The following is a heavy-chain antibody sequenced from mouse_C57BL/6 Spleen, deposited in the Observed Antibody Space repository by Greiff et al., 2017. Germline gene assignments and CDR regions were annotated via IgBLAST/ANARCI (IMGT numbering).Heavy chain of an antibody. V-gene: IGHV5-15*04. CDR1: GFTFSDYG. D-gene: IGHD4-1*01. Sequence: EVMLVESGGGLVQPGGSLKLSCAASGFTFSDYGMAWVRQAPRKGPEWVAFISNLAYSIYYADTVTGRFTISRENAKNTRYLEMSSLRSEDTAMYYGARRGNWDDAMDDWGQGTSVTVSA. CDR2: ISNLAYSI. J-gene: IGHJ4*01. CDR3: ARRGNWDDAMDD.